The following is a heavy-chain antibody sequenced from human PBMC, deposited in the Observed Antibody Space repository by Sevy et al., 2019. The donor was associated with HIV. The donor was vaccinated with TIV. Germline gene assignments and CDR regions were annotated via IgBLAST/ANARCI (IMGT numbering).Heavy chain of an antibody. D-gene: IGHD3-3*01. CDR1: GFTFGTHA. CDR3: AEGVYDFWSGGSDFFDI. CDR2: ISGSGGST. V-gene: IGHV3-23*01. Sequence: GGSLRLSCATSGFTFGTHAMSWVRQAPGKGLEWVSGISGSGGSTYYADSGKGRFTISRDKSKKTRYLQVNSLRAEDTAVYYCAEGVYDFWSGGSDFFDIWGQGTMVTVSS. J-gene: IGHJ3*02.